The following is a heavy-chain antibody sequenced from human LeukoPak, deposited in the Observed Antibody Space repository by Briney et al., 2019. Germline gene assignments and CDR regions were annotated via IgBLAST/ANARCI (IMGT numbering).Heavy chain of an antibody. CDR3: GKFESGSALYYYYGMDV. CDR1: GGSFSGYY. J-gene: IGHJ6*02. CDR2: ISGSGGST. V-gene: IGHV3-23*01. Sequence: ETLSLTCAVYGGSFSGYYWSWIRQPPGKGLEWVSAISGSGGSTYYADSVKGRFTISRDNSKNTLYLQMNSLRAEDTAVYYCGKFESGSALYYYYGMDVWGQGTTVTVSS. D-gene: IGHD5-12*01.